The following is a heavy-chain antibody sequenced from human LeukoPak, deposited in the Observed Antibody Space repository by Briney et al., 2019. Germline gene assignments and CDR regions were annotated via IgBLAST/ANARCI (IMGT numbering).Heavy chain of an antibody. CDR2: ITRSSSAR. J-gene: IGHJ4*02. CDR1: GFTFSSYS. V-gene: IGHV3-48*01. Sequence: GGSLRLSCAASGFTFSSYSMNWVRQAPGKGLEWVSYITRSSSARYYADAVKGRFTISRDNAKNSLYLQMNSLRAEDTAVYYCATQWELHPAFWGQGTLVTVSS. D-gene: IGHD1-26*01. CDR3: ATQWELHPAF.